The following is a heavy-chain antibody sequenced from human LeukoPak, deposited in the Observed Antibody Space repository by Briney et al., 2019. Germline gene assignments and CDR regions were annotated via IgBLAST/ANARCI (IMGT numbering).Heavy chain of an antibody. CDR2: IYYSGST. CDR3: AREAQGFWSGYFDY. CDR1: GGSISSYY. D-gene: IGHD3-3*01. Sequence: SETLSLTCTVSGGSISSYYWSWIRQPPGKGLKWIGYIYYSGSTNYNPSLKSRVTISVDTSKNQFSLKLSSVTAADTAVYYCAREAQGFWSGYFDYWGQGTLVTVSS. J-gene: IGHJ4*02. V-gene: IGHV4-59*01.